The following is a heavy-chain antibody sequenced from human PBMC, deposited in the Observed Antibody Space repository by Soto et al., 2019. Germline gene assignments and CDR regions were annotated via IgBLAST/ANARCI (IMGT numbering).Heavy chain of an antibody. CDR1: GGTFSSYA. V-gene: IGHV1-69*06. Sequence: SVKVSCKASGGTFSSYAISWVRQAPGQGLEWMGGIIPIFGTANYAQKFQGRVTITADKSTSTAYMELSSLRSEDTAVYYCARDRGSGWYPGDYYYGMDVWGQGTTVTVSS. D-gene: IGHD6-19*01. J-gene: IGHJ6*02. CDR3: ARDRGSGWYPGDYYYGMDV. CDR2: IIPIFGTA.